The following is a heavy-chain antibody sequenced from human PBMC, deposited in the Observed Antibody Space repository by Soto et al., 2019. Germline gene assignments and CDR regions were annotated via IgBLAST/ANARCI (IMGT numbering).Heavy chain of an antibody. CDR3: ARDRAFCGGDCYPGYFDY. D-gene: IGHD2-21*02. CDR2: ISSSGTSSYT. Sequence: GGSLRLSCGTSGFTFANYAMGWVRQAPGKGLEWVSGISSSGTSSYTNYADSVKGRFTISRDNAKKSLYLDMSSLRAEDTAVYYCARDRAFCGGDCYPGYFDYWGQGILVTVSS. J-gene: IGHJ4*02. CDR1: GFTFANYA. V-gene: IGHV3-11*06.